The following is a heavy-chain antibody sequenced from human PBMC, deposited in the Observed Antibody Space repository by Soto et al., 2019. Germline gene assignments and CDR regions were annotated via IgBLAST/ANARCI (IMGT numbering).Heavy chain of an antibody. D-gene: IGHD2-15*01. CDR1: GFTFSSYA. CDR2: ISGSGGST. Sequence: EVQLLESGGGLVQPGGSLRHSCAASGFTFSSYAMSWVRQAPGKGLEWVSAISGSGGSTYYADSVKGRFTISRDNSKNTLYLQMNSLRAEDTAVYYCAKDVGLYCSGGSCYPDWYFDLWGRGTLVTVSS. J-gene: IGHJ2*01. V-gene: IGHV3-23*01. CDR3: AKDVGLYCSGGSCYPDWYFDL.